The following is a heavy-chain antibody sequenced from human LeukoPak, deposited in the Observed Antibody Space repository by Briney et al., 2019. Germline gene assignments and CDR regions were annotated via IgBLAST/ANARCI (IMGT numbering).Heavy chain of an antibody. J-gene: IGHJ4*02. Sequence: GGSLRLSCAASGFTFSDYYMSWIRQASGKGLEWVGRIRSKANSYATAYAASVKGRLTISRDDSKNTAYLQMNSLKTEDTAVYFCTRHSSYYDSSGYYSYWGQGTLVTVSS. CDR3: TRHSSYYDSSGYYSY. CDR1: GFTFSDYY. CDR2: IRSKANSYAT. D-gene: IGHD3-22*01. V-gene: IGHV3-73*01.